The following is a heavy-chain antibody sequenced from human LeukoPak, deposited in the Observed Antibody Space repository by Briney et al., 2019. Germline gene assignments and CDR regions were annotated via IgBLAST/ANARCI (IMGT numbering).Heavy chain of an antibody. Sequence: PSETLSLTCTVSGGSISSLYWSWIRQPPGKGLEWIGYIYYSGSTNYNPSLKSRVTISVDTSKNQFSLKLSSVTAADTAVYYCARVFDPSSWFHWYFDLWGRGTLVTVSS. D-gene: IGHD6-13*01. CDR2: IYYSGST. CDR3: ARVFDPSSWFHWYFDL. CDR1: GGSISSLY. J-gene: IGHJ2*01. V-gene: IGHV4-59*11.